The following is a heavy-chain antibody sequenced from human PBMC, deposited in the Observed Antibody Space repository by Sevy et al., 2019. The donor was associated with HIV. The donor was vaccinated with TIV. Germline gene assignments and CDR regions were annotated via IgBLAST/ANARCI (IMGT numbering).Heavy chain of an antibody. D-gene: IGHD6-6*01. J-gene: IGHJ6*02. V-gene: IGHV3-23*01. CDR2: ISGSGGST. CDR1: GFTFSSYA. Sequence: GGSLGLSCAASGFTFSSYAMSWVRQAPGKGLEWVSAISGSGGSTYYADSVKGRFTISRDNSKNTLYLQMNSLRAEDTAVYYCAQLVQSYYYYGMDVWGQGTTVTVSS. CDR3: AQLVQSYYYYGMDV.